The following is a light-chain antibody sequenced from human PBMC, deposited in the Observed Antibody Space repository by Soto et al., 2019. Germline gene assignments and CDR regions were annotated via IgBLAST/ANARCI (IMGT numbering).Light chain of an antibody. J-gene: IGKJ1*01. Sequence: EIVLTQSPGILSLSPGARATLSCRASQTVAYTSLAWYRQRPGQAPRPLIYGTSTRATGTPDRFIGSGSGTAFTLTISRLEPEDFAVYYCQQYVTTPRTFGQGTKVE. CDR3: QQYVTTPRT. V-gene: IGKV3-20*01. CDR2: GTS. CDR1: QTVAYTS.